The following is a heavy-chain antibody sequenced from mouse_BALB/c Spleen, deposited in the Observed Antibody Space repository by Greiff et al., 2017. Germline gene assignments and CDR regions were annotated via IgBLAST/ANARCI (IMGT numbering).Heavy chain of an antibody. CDR2: ISSGSSTI. CDR1: GFTFSSFG. D-gene: IGHD4-1*01. CDR3: ASWEGFAY. V-gene: IGHV5-17*02. J-gene: IGHJ3*01. Sequence: EVKLMESGGGLVQPGGSRKLSCAASGFTFSSFGMHWVRQAPEKGLEWVAYISSGSSTIYYADTVKGRFTISRDNPKNTLFLQMTSLRSEDTAMYYCASWEGFAYWGQGTLVTVSA.